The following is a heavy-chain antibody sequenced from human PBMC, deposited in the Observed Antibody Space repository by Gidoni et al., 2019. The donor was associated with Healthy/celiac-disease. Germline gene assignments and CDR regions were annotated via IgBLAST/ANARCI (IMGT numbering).Heavy chain of an antibody. CDR1: GFTLSSYA. J-gene: IGHJ5*02. V-gene: IGHV3-30-3*01. CDR2: ISYDGSNK. Sequence: QVPLVESGGGVVQPGRSLILSCAASGFTLSSYARNWFSQAPGKGMEWVAVISYDGSNKYYADSVKGRFTISRDNSKNTLYLQMNSLRAEDTAVYYCARERVVVVPAAYNWFDPWGQGTLVTVSS. D-gene: IGHD2-2*01. CDR3: ARERVVVVPAAYNWFDP.